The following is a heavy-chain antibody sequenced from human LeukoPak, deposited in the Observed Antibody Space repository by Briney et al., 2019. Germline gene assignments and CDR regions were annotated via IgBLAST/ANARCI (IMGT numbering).Heavy chain of an antibody. CDR2: ISSSSSYI. J-gene: IGHJ5*02. CDR1: GFTFSTYS. Sequence: GGTLRLSCAVSGFTFSTYSMNWVPKAPGKGLEWDSSISSSSSYIYYADSVKGRFTISRDNAKKSLYLQMTSLRAEDTAMYYWATDPGGRYGSGSYFSNWFDRWGQGTLVTV. V-gene: IGHV3-21*01. D-gene: IGHD3-10*01. CDR3: ATDPGGRYGSGSYFSNWFDR.